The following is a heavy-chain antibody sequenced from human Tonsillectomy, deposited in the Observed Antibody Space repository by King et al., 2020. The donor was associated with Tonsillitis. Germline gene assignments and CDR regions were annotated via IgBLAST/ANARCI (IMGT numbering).Heavy chain of an antibody. Sequence: QVQLVQSGAEVKKPGSSVKVSCKASGGTFSSYAISWVRQAPGQGLEWMGRIIPLLAIANYAQKFQGRVTITADKSTSTAYMELSSLSSEDTAVYYCANRNTRAYDSSAYYLQYFPHWGQGTLITVSS. V-gene: IGHV1-69*09. J-gene: IGHJ1*01. CDR1: GGTFSSYA. D-gene: IGHD3-22*01. CDR3: ANRNTRAYDSSAYYLQYFPH. CDR2: IIPLLAIA.